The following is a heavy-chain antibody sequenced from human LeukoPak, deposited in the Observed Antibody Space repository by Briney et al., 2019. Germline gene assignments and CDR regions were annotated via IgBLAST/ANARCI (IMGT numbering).Heavy chain of an antibody. CDR1: GGSIDSSNYY. CDR2: ISYSGSS. CDR3: ARDPMIVVVIRDAFDI. V-gene: IGHV4-39*07. Sequence: SETLSLTCTVSGGSIDSSNYYWGWIRQPPGKGLEWIGSISYSGSSYYNPSLKSRVTISVDTSKNQFSLKLSSVTAADTAVYYCARDPMIVVVIRDAFDIWGQGTMVTVSS. J-gene: IGHJ3*02. D-gene: IGHD3-22*01.